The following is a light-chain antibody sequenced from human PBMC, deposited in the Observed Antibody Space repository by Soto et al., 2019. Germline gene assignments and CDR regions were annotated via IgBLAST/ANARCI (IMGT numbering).Light chain of an antibody. CDR2: AAS. V-gene: IGKV1-39*01. CDR1: QSISSY. Sequence: DIQMTQSPSSLSASVGDRVTITCRASQSISSYLNWYQQKPGKAPKLLIYAASSLQSGVPLRFSGSGSGTDFPLTISSLQPEDFATYYCQQSYSTPITFGQGTRLEIK. J-gene: IGKJ5*01. CDR3: QQSYSTPIT.